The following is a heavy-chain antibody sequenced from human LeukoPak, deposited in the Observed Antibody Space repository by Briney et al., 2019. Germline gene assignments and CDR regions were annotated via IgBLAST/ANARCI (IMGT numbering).Heavy chain of an antibody. J-gene: IGHJ4*02. D-gene: IGHD6-6*01. CDR2: IYPGDSDT. Sequence: RGESLKFSCNGSGYSFTNYWIGWVRQMPGKGLERMGIIYPGDSDTRYSPSFQGQVTITADKSISTAYLQWSSLKASDTAKYYCARHTKYSSSSRVFDYWGQGTLVTVSS. CDR3: ARHTKYSSSSRVFDY. CDR1: GYSFTNYW. V-gene: IGHV5-51*01.